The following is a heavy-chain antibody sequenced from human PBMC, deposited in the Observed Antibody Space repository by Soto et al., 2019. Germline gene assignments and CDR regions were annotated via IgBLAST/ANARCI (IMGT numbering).Heavy chain of an antibody. J-gene: IGHJ6*02. V-gene: IGHV3-23*01. Sequence: EVQVLESGGGLVQPGGSLRLSCAASGFTFRTYAMSWVRQAPGKGLEWVSVISGSTGKTYYADSVKGRFTISRDNSKNTLSLQMNSLRCEDTAVYFCAKNRGSGSPYYYNMEVWGQGTMVTVSS. D-gene: IGHD3-10*01. CDR3: AKNRGSGSPYYYNMEV. CDR2: ISGSTGKT. CDR1: GFTFRTYA.